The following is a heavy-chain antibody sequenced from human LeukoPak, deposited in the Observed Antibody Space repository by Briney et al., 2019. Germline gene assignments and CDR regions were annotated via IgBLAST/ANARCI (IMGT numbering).Heavy chain of an antibody. CDR1: GFTFSSYT. J-gene: IGHJ6*03. V-gene: IGHV3-64*01. Sequence: GGSLRLSCAVSGFTFSSYTMHWVRQAPGKGLEYVSAITSNGGSTYYANSAKGRFTISRDNSKNTLYLQMGSLRVEDMAVYYCARSRGLDLHYYYMDVWGKGTTVTVSS. D-gene: IGHD3-10*01. CDR2: ITSNGGST. CDR3: ARSRGLDLHYYYMDV.